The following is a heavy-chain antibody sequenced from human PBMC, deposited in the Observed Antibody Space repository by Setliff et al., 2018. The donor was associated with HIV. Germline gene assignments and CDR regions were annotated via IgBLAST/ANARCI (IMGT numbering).Heavy chain of an antibody. D-gene: IGHD1-1*01. Sequence: SETLSLTCTVSGPSINIHYWSWIRQSPGKGFEWIGYIYSTGSTNYNPSLQSRVSISMDASKNKFSLKVTSVTPEDTAVYYCARVFRNLPDYWGQGTLVTVSS. CDR1: GPSINIHY. CDR3: ARVFRNLPDY. CDR2: IYSTGST. V-gene: IGHV4-59*11. J-gene: IGHJ4*02.